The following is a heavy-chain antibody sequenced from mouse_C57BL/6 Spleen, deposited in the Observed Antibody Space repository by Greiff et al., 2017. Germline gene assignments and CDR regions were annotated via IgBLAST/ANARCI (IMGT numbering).Heavy chain of an antibody. CDR1: GFNIKDYY. V-gene: IGHV14-2*01. Sequence: EVQLQQSGAELVKPGASVKLSCTASGFNIKDYYMHWVKQRTEQGLEWIGRIDPEDGVTKYAPKFQGKATITAYTSSNTAYLQLSSLTSEDTAVYYWARGYGNYGFAYWGQGTRVTVSA. J-gene: IGHJ3*01. CDR2: IDPEDGVT. D-gene: IGHD2-10*02. CDR3: ARGYGNYGFAY.